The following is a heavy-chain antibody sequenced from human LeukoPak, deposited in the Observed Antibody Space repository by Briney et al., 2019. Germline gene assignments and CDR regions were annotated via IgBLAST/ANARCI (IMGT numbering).Heavy chain of an antibody. Sequence: GGSLRLSCAASGFTFSSYAMHWVRLAPGKGLEWVAVISYDGSNKYYADSVKGRFTISRDNSKNTLYLQMNSLRAEDTAVYYCAREDIVVVPAAMDYYYGMDVWGKGTTVTASS. D-gene: IGHD2-2*01. CDR3: AREDIVVVPAAMDYYYGMDV. CDR1: GFTFSSYA. CDR2: ISYDGSNK. V-gene: IGHV3-30*04. J-gene: IGHJ6*04.